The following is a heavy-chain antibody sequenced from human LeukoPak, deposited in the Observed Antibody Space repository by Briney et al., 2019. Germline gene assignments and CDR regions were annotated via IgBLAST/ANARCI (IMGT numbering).Heavy chain of an antibody. D-gene: IGHD5-12*01. Sequence: GGSLRLSCAASGITFSSHAMSWVRRAPGKGLEWVSGISDSGVSTYYADSVKGRFTISRDNSKNTLYLQMNSLRGEDTAVYYCAKHLGYTTTHFDYWGQGTLVTVSS. CDR1: GITFSSHA. CDR3: AKHLGYTTTHFDY. CDR2: ISDSGVST. J-gene: IGHJ4*02. V-gene: IGHV3-23*01.